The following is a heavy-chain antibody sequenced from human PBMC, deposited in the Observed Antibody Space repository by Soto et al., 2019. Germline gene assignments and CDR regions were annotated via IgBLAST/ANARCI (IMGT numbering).Heavy chain of an antibody. V-gene: IGHV4-61*08. CDR3: ASQVRLHYYMDV. Sequence: SETLSLTCTVSGGSISSGDYYWSWIRQPPGKGLEWIGYIYYSGSTNYNPSLKSRVTISVDTSKNQFSLKLSSVTAADTAVYYCASQVRLHYYMDVWGKGTTVTVSS. D-gene: IGHD5-12*01. CDR2: IYYSGST. J-gene: IGHJ6*03. CDR1: GGSISSGDYY.